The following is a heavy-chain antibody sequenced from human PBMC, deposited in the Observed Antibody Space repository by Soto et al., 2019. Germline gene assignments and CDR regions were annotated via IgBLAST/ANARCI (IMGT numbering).Heavy chain of an antibody. CDR3: ARGLRFYYYFDL. Sequence: SETLSLTCAVSGGSISSGGYSWSWIRQPPGKGLEWIGYIYHSGSTYYNPSLKSRVTISVDTSKIQFSLKLNSVTAADTAVYYCARGLRFYYYFDLWGRGTLVTVSS. D-gene: IGHD3-3*01. CDR2: IYHSGST. V-gene: IGHV4-30-2*01. J-gene: IGHJ2*01. CDR1: GGSISSGGYS.